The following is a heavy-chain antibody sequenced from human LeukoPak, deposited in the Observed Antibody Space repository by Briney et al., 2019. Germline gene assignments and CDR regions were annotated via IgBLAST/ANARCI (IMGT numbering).Heavy chain of an antibody. CDR2: IYYSGST. J-gene: IGHJ4*02. V-gene: IGHV4-59*01. D-gene: IGHD4-17*01. CDR3: ARGLGDSSFDY. CDR1: GGSISRYY. Sequence: SETLSLTCTVSGGSISRYYWSWIRQPPGKGLEWIGYIYYSGSTNYNPSLKSRVTISVDTSKNQFSLRLSFVTAADTAVYYCARGLGDSSFDYWGQGTLVTVSS.